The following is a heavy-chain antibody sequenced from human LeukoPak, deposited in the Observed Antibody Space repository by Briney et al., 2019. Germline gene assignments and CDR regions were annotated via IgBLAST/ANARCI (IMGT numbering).Heavy chain of an antibody. CDR1: GFTFTNYA. Sequence: PGRSLRLSCAASGSSGFTFTNYAMSWVRQAPGKGLEWVSAISGSGGSTYYADSVKGRFTISRDNSKNTLFLQLNSLRAEDTAMYFCARGGSDTAMAHDNWGQGTLVTVSS. V-gene: IGHV3-23*01. J-gene: IGHJ4*02. D-gene: IGHD5-18*01. CDR3: ARGGSDTAMAHDN. CDR2: ISGSGGST.